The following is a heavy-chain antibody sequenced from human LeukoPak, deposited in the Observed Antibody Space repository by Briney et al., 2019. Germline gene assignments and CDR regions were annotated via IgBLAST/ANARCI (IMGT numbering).Heavy chain of an antibody. V-gene: IGHV5-51*01. CDR3: ARHVASSTWSTFDY. Sequence: GESLKISCKGSGYSFTSLWIGWVRQTPEEGLEWMGIIYPGDSQIKYSLSFQGQVTISVDKSISTAYLQWSSLKASDTAIYYCARHVASSTWSTFDYWGQGTPVTVSS. D-gene: IGHD6-13*01. CDR1: GYSFTSLW. J-gene: IGHJ4*02. CDR2: IYPGDSQI.